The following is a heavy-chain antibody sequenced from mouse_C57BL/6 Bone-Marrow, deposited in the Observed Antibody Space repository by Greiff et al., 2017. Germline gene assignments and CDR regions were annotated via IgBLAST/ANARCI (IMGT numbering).Heavy chain of an antibody. CDR2: IDPSDSYT. D-gene: IGHD2-1*01. J-gene: IGHJ3*01. CDR1: GYTFTSYW. CDR3: ARDGNYVRVYAY. V-gene: IGHV1-69*01. Sequence: QVQLQQSGAELVMPGASVKLSCKASGYTFTSYWMHWVKQRPGQGLEWIGEIDPSDSYTNYNQKFKGKSTLTVDKSSSTAYMQLSSLTSEDSAVYYCARDGNYVRVYAYGGQGTLVTVSA.